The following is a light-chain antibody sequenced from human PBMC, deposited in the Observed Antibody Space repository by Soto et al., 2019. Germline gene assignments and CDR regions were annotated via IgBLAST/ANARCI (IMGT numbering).Light chain of an antibody. Sequence: DIPLTQSPSSLSASVGDRVTISCRASQNINSYLNWYQQKPGKAPKVLIYAASTLQSGAPSRFSGSGTGTDFTLTISTLQPEDFATYYCQQSYSTPRTFGQGTRVEI. CDR2: AAS. CDR3: QQSYSTPRT. CDR1: QNINSY. V-gene: IGKV1-39*01. J-gene: IGKJ1*01.